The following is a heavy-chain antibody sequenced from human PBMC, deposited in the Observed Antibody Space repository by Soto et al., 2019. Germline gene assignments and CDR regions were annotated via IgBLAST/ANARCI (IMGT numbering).Heavy chain of an antibody. J-gene: IGHJ4*02. V-gene: IGHV1-18*01. CDR2: ISAYNSNT. Sequence: GGSVKVSCQGSGYTFTSYGISWVGQGPGPGLEWMGWISAYNSNTNYAQNLQGRVTMTTDTSTSTAYMELRSLRSDDTAVYYCARDFRRSWSGYNAFDYWGQGTMVTVSS. CDR1: GYTFTSYG. D-gene: IGHD3-3*01. CDR3: ARDFRRSWSGYNAFDY.